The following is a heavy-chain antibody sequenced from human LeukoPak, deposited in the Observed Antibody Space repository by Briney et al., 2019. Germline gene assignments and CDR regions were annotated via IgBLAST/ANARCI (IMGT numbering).Heavy chain of an antibody. CDR1: GGSFSGYY. V-gene: IGHV4-34*01. D-gene: IGHD6-19*01. CDR2: INHSGST. J-gene: IGHJ4*02. Sequence: SETLSLTCAVYGGSFSGYYWSWIRQPPGKGLEWIGEINHSGSTNYNPSLKSRVTISVDTSKNRFFLKLSSVTAADTAVYYCASQRGWYGGFDYWGQGTLVTVSS. CDR3: ASQRGWYGGFDY.